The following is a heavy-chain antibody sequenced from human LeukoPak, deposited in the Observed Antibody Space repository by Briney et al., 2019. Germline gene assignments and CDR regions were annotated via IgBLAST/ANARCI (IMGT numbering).Heavy chain of an antibody. Sequence: GGSLRLSCAASGFTFSNAWMSWVRQAPGKGLEWVGRIKGKTDGATTDYAAPVKGRFTISRDDSKNTLYLQMNSLKTEDTAVYYCITLTTVVTYWGQGTLVTVSS. D-gene: IGHD4-17*01. CDR2: IKGKTDGATT. CDR1: GFTFSNAW. CDR3: ITLTTVVTY. V-gene: IGHV3-15*01. J-gene: IGHJ4*02.